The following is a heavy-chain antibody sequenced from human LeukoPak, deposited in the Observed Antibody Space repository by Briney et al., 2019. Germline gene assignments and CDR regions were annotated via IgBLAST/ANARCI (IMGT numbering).Heavy chain of an antibody. D-gene: IGHD4-17*01. CDR2: IYYRGNT. J-gene: IGHJ4*02. Sequence: SETLSLTCSVSGGSFRSSSYYWGWIRQPPGKGLEWIGNIYYRGNTYYSPSLKSRVTISVDASRNQFSLKLGSVTAADTGVYYCARDNGDSGFDYWGQGTLVTVSS. CDR3: ARDNGDSGFDY. CDR1: GGSFRSSSYY. V-gene: IGHV4-39*01.